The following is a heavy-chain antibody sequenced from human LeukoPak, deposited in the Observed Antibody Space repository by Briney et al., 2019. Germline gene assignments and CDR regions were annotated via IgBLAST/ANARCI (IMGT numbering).Heavy chain of an antibody. CDR1: GYTFTGCY. CDR3: ARASRYYYDSSGPPTHYYYYGMDV. Sequence: ASVKVSCKASGYTFTGCYMHWVRQAPGQGLEWMGWINPNSGGTSYAQKFQGRVTMTRDTSISTAYMELSRLRSDDTAVYYCARASRYYYDSSGPPTHYYYYGMDVWGQGTTVTVSS. V-gene: IGHV1-2*02. D-gene: IGHD3-22*01. CDR2: INPNSGGT. J-gene: IGHJ6*02.